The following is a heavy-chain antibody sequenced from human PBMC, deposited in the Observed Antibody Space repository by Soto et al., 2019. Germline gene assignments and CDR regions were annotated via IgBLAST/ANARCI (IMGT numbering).Heavy chain of an antibody. CDR2: IYYSGST. Sequence: SETLSLTCTVSGGSISSYYWSWIRQPPGKGLEWIGYIYYSGSTNYNPSLKSRVTISVDTSKNQFSLKLSSVTAADTAVYYCARNYDSSGYYYVDYYYGMDVWGQGTTVTVSS. J-gene: IGHJ6*02. V-gene: IGHV4-59*01. CDR3: ARNYDSSGYYYVDYYYGMDV. CDR1: GGSISSYY. D-gene: IGHD3-22*01.